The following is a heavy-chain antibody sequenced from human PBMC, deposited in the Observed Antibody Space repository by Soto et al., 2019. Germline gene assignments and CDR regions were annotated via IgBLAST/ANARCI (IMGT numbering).Heavy chain of an antibody. CDR2: IDPSYSYT. Sequence: PGESLKISCKGSGYTFTNYWIIWVRQMPGKGLEWMVRIDPSYSYTKYNPSSQGHVTISADKSISTAYLQWTSLKASDTAMYFCARYCSSSSCSKLYGMDVWGQGTTVTVSS. CDR1: GYTFTNYW. V-gene: IGHV5-10-1*01. D-gene: IGHD2-2*01. CDR3: ARYCSSSSCSKLYGMDV. J-gene: IGHJ6*02.